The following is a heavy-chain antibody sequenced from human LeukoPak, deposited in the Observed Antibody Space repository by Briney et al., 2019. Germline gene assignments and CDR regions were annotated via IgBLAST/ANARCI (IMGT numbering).Heavy chain of an antibody. V-gene: IGHV4-59*01. J-gene: IGHJ4*02. CDR2: IYYSGST. D-gene: IGHD6-6*01. CDR1: GGSISSYY. CDR3: ATVSTAARRSYFDY. Sequence: SETLSLTCTVSGGSISSYYWSWIRQPPGKGLEWIGYIYYSGSTNYDPTLKSRVTVSVDTSKNQFSLKLSSVTAADTAVYYCATVSTAARRSYFDYWGQGTLVTVSS.